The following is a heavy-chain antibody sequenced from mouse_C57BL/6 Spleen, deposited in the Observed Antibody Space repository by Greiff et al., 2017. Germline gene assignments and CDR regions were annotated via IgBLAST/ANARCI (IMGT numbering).Heavy chain of an antibody. CDR3: ARRNYGSSLWYVDV. D-gene: IGHD1-1*01. CDR1: GYTFTDYY. CDR2: IYPGSGNT. V-gene: IGHV1-76*01. Sequence: VQLQQSGAELVRPGASVKLSCKASGYTFTDYYINWVKQRPGQGLEWIARIYPGSGNTYYNEKFKGKATLTAEKSSSTAYTQLSSLTSDDSAVYFCARRNYGSSLWYVDVWGTGTTVTVSS. J-gene: IGHJ1*03.